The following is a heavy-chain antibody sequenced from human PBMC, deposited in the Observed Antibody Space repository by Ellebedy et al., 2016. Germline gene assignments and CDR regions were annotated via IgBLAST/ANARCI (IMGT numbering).Heavy chain of an antibody. CDR3: ATMGAAGLDY. D-gene: IGHD6-13*01. Sequence: GGSLRLSCAASGFSFSNYGMPWVRQAPGKGLERVADIFYDGTKEYYADSVKGRFTISRDNSKNTLYLQMNSLRTEDTAVYYCATMGAAGLDYWGQGTLVTVSS. CDR2: IFYDGTKE. J-gene: IGHJ4*02. V-gene: IGHV3-30*19. CDR1: GFSFSNYG.